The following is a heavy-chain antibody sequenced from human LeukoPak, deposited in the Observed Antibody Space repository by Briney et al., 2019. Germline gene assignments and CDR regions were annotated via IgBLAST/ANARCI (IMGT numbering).Heavy chain of an antibody. D-gene: IGHD2-8*01. CDR3: AGARDCTNGVCSEYYFDY. V-gene: IGHV1-18*01. J-gene: IGHJ4*02. CDR1: GYTFTSYG. CDR2: ISAYNGNT. Sequence: ASVKVSCKASGYTFTSYGISWVRQAPGQGLEWMGWISAYNGNTNYAQKLQGRVTMTTDTSTSTAYMELRSLRSDDTAVYYCAGARDCTNGVCSEYYFDYWGQGTLVTVSS.